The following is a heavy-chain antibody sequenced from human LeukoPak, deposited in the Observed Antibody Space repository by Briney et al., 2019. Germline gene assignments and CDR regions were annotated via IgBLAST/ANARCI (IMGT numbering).Heavy chain of an antibody. CDR2: ISYDGSNK. V-gene: IGHV3-30*18. CDR1: GFTFSSYG. Sequence: GGSLRLSCAASGFTFSSYGMHWVRQAPGKGLEWVAVISYDGSNKYYADSVKGRFTISRDNSKETLNLQMNSLRAEDTAIYYCAKVWEAYCGGDCFSPFDYWGQGTLVTVSS. CDR3: AKVWEAYCGGDCFSPFDY. J-gene: IGHJ4*02. D-gene: IGHD2-21*02.